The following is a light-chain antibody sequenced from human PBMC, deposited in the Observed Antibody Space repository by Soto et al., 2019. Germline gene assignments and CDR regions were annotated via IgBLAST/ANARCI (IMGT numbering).Light chain of an antibody. CDR2: EVV. CDR1: KNDIGVYEF. V-gene: IGLV2-8*01. CDR3: KSYAGSHTYV. Sequence: QSVLTQPPSASGSPGQSVTISGTGTKNDIGVYEFVSWYQHHPGKAPRLIIYEVVQRPSGVPDRFSGSKSGNTASLTVSGLEAADAADYFCKSYAGSHTYVFGRGKKVTV. J-gene: IGLJ1*01.